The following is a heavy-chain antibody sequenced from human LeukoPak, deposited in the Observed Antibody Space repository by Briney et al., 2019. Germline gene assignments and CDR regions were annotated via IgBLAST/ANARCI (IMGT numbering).Heavy chain of an antibody. V-gene: IGHV4-59*08. Sequence: SETLSLTCTVSGGSISSYYWSWIRQPPGKGLEWIGYIYYSGSAYYNPSLKSRLTISIDTSSNQFSLRLNSVTAADTAVYYCARSWGSSGYFSYFDSWGQGTLVTVST. J-gene: IGHJ4*02. CDR1: GGSISSYY. CDR3: ARSWGSSGYFSYFDS. D-gene: IGHD3-22*01. CDR2: IYYSGSA.